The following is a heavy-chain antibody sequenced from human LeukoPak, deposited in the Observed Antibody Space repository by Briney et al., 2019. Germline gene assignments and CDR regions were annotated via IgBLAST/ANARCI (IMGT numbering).Heavy chain of an antibody. J-gene: IGHJ4*02. CDR2: ISYDGSNK. CDR1: GFTFSSYG. Sequence: GGSLRLSCAASGFTFSSYGMHWVRQAPGKGLEWVAVISYDGSNKYYADSVKGRFTISRDSSKNTLYLQMNSLRAEDTAVYYCAKDPFGGGYFDYRGQGTLVTVSS. D-gene: IGHD3-10*01. V-gene: IGHV3-30*18. CDR3: AKDPFGGGYFDY.